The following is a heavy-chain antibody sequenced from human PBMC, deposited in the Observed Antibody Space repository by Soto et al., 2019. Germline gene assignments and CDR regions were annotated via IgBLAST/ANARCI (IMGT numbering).Heavy chain of an antibody. CDR3: ARDSTIFGTDSLDV. CDR1: GFTFSSYS. CDR2: ISSSSSTI. J-gene: IGHJ6*04. V-gene: IGHV3-48*01. Sequence: GGSLRLSCAASGFTFSSYSMNWVRQAPGKGLEWVSYISSSSSTIYYADSVKGRFTISRDNAKNSLYLQMNSLRAEDTAVYYCARDSTIFGTDSLDVWGKGTTVTVSS. D-gene: IGHD3-3*01.